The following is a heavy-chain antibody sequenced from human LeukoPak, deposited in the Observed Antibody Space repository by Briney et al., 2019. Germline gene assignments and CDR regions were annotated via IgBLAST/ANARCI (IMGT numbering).Heavy chain of an antibody. D-gene: IGHD3-10*01. CDR2: ISISRTYI. CDR1: GFTFSSYS. V-gene: IGHV3-21*01. CDR3: ARDRYYGSGSWSGMDV. J-gene: IGHJ6*02. Sequence: GGSLRLSCAASGFTFSSYSMNWVRQAPGKGLEWVSSISISRTYIYYADSVKGRFTISRDNAKNSLYLQMNSLRAEDTAMYYCARDRYYGSGSWSGMDVWGQGTTVTVSS.